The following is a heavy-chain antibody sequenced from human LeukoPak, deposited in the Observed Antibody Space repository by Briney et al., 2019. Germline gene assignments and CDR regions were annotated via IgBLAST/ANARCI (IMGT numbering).Heavy chain of an antibody. Sequence: GGSLRLSCAASGFTFSSYGMHWVRQAPGKGLEWVAVISYDGSNKYYADSVKGRFTISRDNSKNTLYLQMNSLRAEDTAVYYCAKDYDYGSGSYDYWGQGTLVTVSS. CDR3: AKDYDYGSGSYDY. CDR2: ISYDGSNK. CDR1: GFTFSSYG. D-gene: IGHD3-10*01. V-gene: IGHV3-30*18. J-gene: IGHJ4*02.